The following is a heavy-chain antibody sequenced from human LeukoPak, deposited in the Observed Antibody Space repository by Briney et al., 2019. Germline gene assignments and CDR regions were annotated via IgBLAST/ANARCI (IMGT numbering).Heavy chain of an antibody. CDR1: GYSFTSYW. D-gene: IGHD6-13*01. CDR2: IYPGDSDT. Sequence: GESLKISCKGSGYSFTSYWIGWVRQMPGKGLEWMGIIYPGDSDTRYSPSFQGQVTTSADKSISTAYLQWSSLKASDTAMYYCARSGKGIAAAGTFDYWGQGTLVTVSS. CDR3: ARSGKGIAAAGTFDY. V-gene: IGHV5-51*01. J-gene: IGHJ4*02.